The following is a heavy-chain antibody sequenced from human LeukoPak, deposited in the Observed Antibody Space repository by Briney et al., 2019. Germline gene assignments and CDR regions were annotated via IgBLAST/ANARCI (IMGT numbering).Heavy chain of an antibody. CDR2: IIPIFGTA. D-gene: IGHD3-10*01. V-gene: IGHV1-69*06. CDR3: ASAIWFGELTYYYMDV. J-gene: IGHJ6*03. Sequence: SVKVSCKASGGTFSSYAISWVRQAPGQGLEWMGGIIPIFGTANYAQKFQGRVTITADKSTSTAYMELSSLRSEDTAVYYCASAIWFGELTYYYMDVWGKGTTVTVSS. CDR1: GGTFSSYA.